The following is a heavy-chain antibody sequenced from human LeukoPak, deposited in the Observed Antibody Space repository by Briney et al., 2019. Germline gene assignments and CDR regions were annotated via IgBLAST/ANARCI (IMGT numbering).Heavy chain of an antibody. CDR1: GYTFTSYG. J-gene: IGHJ4*02. D-gene: IGHD3-3*01. CDR3: ARSRITIFGVVPYYFDY. CDR2: ISAYNGNT. Sequence: ASVKVSCKASGYTFTSYGISWVRQAPGQGLEWMGWISAYNGNTNYAQKLQGRVTMTTDTSTSTAYMELRSLRSDDTAVYYCARSRITIFGVVPYYFDYWGQGTLVTVSS. V-gene: IGHV1-18*01.